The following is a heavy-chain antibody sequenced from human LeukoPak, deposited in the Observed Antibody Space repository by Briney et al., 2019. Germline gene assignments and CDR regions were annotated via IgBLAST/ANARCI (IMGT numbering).Heavy chain of an antibody. V-gene: IGHV4-59*08. D-gene: IGHD1-26*01. CDR1: GGSISSYY. J-gene: IGHJ4*02. Sequence: SETLSLTCTVSGGSISSYYWSWIRQPPGKGLEWIGYIYYSGSTNYNPSLKSRVNISVDTSKNQFSLKLSSVTAADTAVYYCARLMGAHYFDYWGQGTLVTVSS. CDR2: IYYSGST. CDR3: ARLMGAHYFDY.